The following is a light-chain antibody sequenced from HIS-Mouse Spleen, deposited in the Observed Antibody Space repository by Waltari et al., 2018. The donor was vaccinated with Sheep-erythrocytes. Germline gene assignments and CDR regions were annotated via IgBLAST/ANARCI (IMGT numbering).Light chain of an antibody. Sequence: QSALTQPRSVSGSPGQSVTISCTGTSSDVGGYNYVPCYQQHPGKAPKLMIYDVSKRPSGVPDRFSGSKSGNTASLTISGLQAEDEADYYCCSYAGSSTPWVFGGGTKLTVL. V-gene: IGLV2-11*01. CDR2: DVS. CDR1: SSDVGGYNY. J-gene: IGLJ3*02. CDR3: CSYAGSSTPWV.